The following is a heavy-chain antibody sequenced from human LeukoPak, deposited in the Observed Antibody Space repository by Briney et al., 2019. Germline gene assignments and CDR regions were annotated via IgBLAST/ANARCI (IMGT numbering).Heavy chain of an antibody. Sequence: GGSLRPSCAASGFAFSSYAMSWVRQAPGKGLEWVSAISGSGGSTYYADSVKGRFTISRDNSKNTLYLQMNSLRAEDTAVYYCAKEYYYDSSGYSHFDYWGQGTLVTVSS. J-gene: IGHJ4*02. CDR3: AKEYYYDSSGYSHFDY. V-gene: IGHV3-23*01. CDR1: GFAFSSYA. CDR2: ISGSGGST. D-gene: IGHD3-22*01.